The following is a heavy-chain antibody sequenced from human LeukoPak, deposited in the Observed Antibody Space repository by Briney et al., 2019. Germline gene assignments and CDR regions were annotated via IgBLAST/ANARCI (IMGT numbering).Heavy chain of an antibody. CDR3: ARGGGAYRRSWYFGNYFDY. CDR1: GYSFTSYW. Sequence: GESLKISCKGSGYSFTSYWIGWVRQMPGKGLEWMGIIYPGDSDTRYSPSFQGQVTISADKSISTAYLQWSSLKASDTAMYYCARGGGAYRRSWYFGNYFDYWGQGTLVTVSS. J-gene: IGHJ4*02. D-gene: IGHD6-13*01. CDR2: IYPGDSDT. V-gene: IGHV5-51*01.